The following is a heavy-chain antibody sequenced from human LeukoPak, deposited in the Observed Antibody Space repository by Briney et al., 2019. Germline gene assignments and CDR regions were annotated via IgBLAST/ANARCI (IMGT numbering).Heavy chain of an antibody. V-gene: IGHV3-30*18. CDR3: AKDPQVATSLGLFDY. Sequence: GGSLRLSCAASGFTFSSYGMHWVRQAPGKGLEWVAVISYDGSNKYYADSVKGRFTISRDNSKNTLYLQMNSLRAEDTAVYYCAKDPQVATSLGLFDYWGQGTLVTVSS. D-gene: IGHD5-12*01. J-gene: IGHJ4*02. CDR1: GFTFSSYG. CDR2: ISYDGSNK.